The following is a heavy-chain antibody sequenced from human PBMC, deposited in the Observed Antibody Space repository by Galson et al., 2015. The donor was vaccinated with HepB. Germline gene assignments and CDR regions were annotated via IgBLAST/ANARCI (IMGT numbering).Heavy chain of an antibody. CDR2: IRSKAYGGTT. V-gene: IGHV3-49*04. CDR1: GFTFGDYA. CDR3: TRDQGPLLWFGESEYYFDY. Sequence: SLRLSCAASGFTFGDYAMSWVRQAPGKGLEWVGFIRSKAYGGTTEYAASVKGRFTISRDDSKSIAYLQMNSLKTEDTAVYYCTRDQGPLLWFGESEYYFDYWGQGTLVTVSS. D-gene: IGHD3-10*01. J-gene: IGHJ4*02.